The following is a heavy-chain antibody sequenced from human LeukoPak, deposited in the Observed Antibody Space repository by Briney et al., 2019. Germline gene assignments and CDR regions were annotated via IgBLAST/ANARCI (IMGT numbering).Heavy chain of an antibody. CDR2: IRYDGSNK. Sequence: PGGSLRLSCAASGFTFSSYGMHWVRQAPGKGLEWVAFIRYDGSNKYYADSVKGRFTISRDNSKNTLYLQMNSLRAEDTAVYYCARVRLPGWLQLDGAFDIWGQGAMVTVSS. V-gene: IGHV3-30*02. D-gene: IGHD5-24*01. CDR1: GFTFSSYG. J-gene: IGHJ3*02. CDR3: ARVRLPGWLQLDGAFDI.